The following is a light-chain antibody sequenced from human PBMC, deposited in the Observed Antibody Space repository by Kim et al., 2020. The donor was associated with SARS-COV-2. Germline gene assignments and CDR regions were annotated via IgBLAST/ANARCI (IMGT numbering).Light chain of an antibody. CDR3: QQFYSLPYT. CDR1: QSVLYSSNNNNY. V-gene: IGKV4-1*01. CDR2: WAS. J-gene: IGKJ2*01. Sequence: DIVMTQSPDSLAVSLGERATINCKSSQSVLYSSNNNNYLAWYQQKPGQPPKLLIYWASTRESGVPDRFSGSGSGTDFTLTISSLQAEDVAVYYCQQFYSLPYTFGQGTKLEI.